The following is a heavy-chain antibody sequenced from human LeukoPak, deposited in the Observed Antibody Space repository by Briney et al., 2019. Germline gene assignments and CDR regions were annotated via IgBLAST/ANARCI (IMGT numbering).Heavy chain of an antibody. Sequence: PSETLSLTCAVYGGSFSGYYWSWIRQPPGKGLEWIGEINHSGSTNYNPSLKSRVTISVDTSKNQFSLKLSSVTAADTAVYYCARDLGATTAFDYYYMDVWGKGTTVTVSS. CDR3: ARDLGATTAFDYYYMDV. CDR2: INHSGST. CDR1: GGSFSGYY. V-gene: IGHV4-34*01. D-gene: IGHD1-26*01. J-gene: IGHJ6*03.